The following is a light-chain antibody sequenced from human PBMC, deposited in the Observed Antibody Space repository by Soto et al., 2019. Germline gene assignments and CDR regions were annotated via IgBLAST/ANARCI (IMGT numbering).Light chain of an antibody. CDR3: QQYGSSPPYT. J-gene: IGKJ2*01. V-gene: IGKV3-20*01. CDR1: QSVSSSY. CDR2: SAS. Sequence: EMVLTQSPGTLSLSPGERATLSCRASQSVSSSYLAWYQQKPGQAPRLLIYSASSRATGIPDRFSGSGSGTDFTLTISRLEPEDFAVYYCQQYGSSPPYTFGQGTKLDIK.